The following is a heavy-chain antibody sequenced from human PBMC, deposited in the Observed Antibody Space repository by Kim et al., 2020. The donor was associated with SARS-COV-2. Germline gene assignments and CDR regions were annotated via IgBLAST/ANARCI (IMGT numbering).Heavy chain of an antibody. CDR2: IYYSGGT. V-gene: IGHV4-59*02. CDR1: GGSVSSYS. CDR3: AREGYYDSSGYYQHDAFDI. J-gene: IGHJ3*02. Sequence: SETLSLTCTVSGGSVSSYSWSWIRQPPGKGLEWIGYIYYSGGTNYNPALKSRVTISVDTSKNQVTLKLSSVTAADTAVYYCAREGYYDSSGYYQHDAFDIWGQGTMVTVSS. D-gene: IGHD3-22*01.